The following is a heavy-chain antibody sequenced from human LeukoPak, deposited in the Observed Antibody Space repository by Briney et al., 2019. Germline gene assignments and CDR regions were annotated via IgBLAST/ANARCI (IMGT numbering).Heavy chain of an antibody. CDR1: GYSFTSYW. CDR3: ARQSRDGSKTRGYYFDY. CDR2: IYPGDSDT. D-gene: IGHD3-10*01. V-gene: IGHV5-51*01. J-gene: IGHJ4*02. Sequence: GESLKISCKGSGYSFTSYWIGWLRQMHGKGLESMGIIYPGDSDTAYSPSFQGQVTISADKSISTGYLHWSSLKASDTAMYYCARQSRDGSKTRGYYFDYWGQGTLVSVSS.